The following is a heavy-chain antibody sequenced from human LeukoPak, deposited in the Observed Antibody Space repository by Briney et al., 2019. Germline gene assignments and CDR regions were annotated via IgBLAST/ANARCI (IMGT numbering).Heavy chain of an antibody. J-gene: IGHJ4*02. CDR2: ISSNGGST. CDR1: GLTFSSYA. V-gene: IGHV3-64*01. D-gene: IGHD2-15*01. Sequence: PGGSLRLSCAASGLTFSSYAMHWVRQAPGKGLEYVSAISSNGGSTYYANSVKGRFTISRDNAKNSLYLQMNSLRAEDTAMYYCVRDRGYCSGGTCYALWDYWGQGTLVTVSS. CDR3: VRDRGYCSGGTCYALWDY.